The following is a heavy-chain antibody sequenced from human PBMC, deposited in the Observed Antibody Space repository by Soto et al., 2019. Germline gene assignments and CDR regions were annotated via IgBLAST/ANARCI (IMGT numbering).Heavy chain of an antibody. J-gene: IGHJ4*02. Sequence: GASVKVSCKASGYTFTSYGISWVRQAPGQGLEWMGWISAYNGNTNYAQKLQGRVTMTTDTSTSTAYMELRSLRSDDTAVYYCARDYCSGGSCYSSFDYWGQGTLVTVSS. CDR2: ISAYNGNT. D-gene: IGHD2-15*01. CDR3: ARDYCSGGSCYSSFDY. CDR1: GYTFTSYG. V-gene: IGHV1-18*01.